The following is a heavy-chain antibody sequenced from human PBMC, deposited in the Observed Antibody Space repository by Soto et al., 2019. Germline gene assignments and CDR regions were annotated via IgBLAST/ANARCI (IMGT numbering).Heavy chain of an antibody. D-gene: IGHD6-6*01. V-gene: IGHV4-31*03. CDR1: GGSXSSSNYY. J-gene: IGHJ4*02. CDR3: ASWGSSSAKIDY. Sequence: TLSLTCTVSGGSXSSSNYYWSWIRQHPGKGLEWIGYIYYSGSTYYNPSLKSRVTISVDTSKNQFSLKLSSVTAADTAVYYCASWGSSSAKIDYWGQGTLVTAPQ. CDR2: IYYSGST.